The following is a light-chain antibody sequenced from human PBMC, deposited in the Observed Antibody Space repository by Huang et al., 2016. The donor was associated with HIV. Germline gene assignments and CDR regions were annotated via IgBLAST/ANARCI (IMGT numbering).Light chain of an antibody. CDR3: QQTDRFSIT. V-gene: IGKV1-12*01. CDR1: QDISSY. Sequence: DIRMTQSPSSVSASVGERVTITCRASQDISSYVAWYQQKPGKAPKRLIYATSTLQSGVPSRFSGSSSGTEFTLTISSLQPEDFATYYCQQTDRFSITFGQGTRLEIK. CDR2: ATS. J-gene: IGKJ5*01.